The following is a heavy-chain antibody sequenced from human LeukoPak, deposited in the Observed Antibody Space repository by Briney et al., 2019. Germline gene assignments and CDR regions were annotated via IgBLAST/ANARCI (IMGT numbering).Heavy chain of an antibody. Sequence: SETLSLTCAVYGGSFSGYYWSWIRQPPGKGLEWIGEINHSGSTNYNPSLKSRVTISVDTSKNQFSLKLSSVTAADTAVYYCAREGDYDILTGSTAWFDPWGQGTLVTVSS. V-gene: IGHV4-34*01. J-gene: IGHJ5*02. CDR2: INHSGST. CDR3: AREGDYDILTGSTAWFDP. D-gene: IGHD3-9*01. CDR1: GGSFSGYY.